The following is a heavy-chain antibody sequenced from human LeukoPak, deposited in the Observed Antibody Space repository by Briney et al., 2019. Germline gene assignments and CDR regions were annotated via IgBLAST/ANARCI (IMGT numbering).Heavy chain of an antibody. V-gene: IGHV3-21*01. Sequence: PGGSLRLSCAAPGFTLSTYAMSWVRQAPGKGLEWVSSISSSSSYIYYADSVKGRFTISRDNAKNSLYLQMNSLRAEDTAVYYCARDHGGITIFSEAYYFDYWGQGTLVTVSS. CDR3: ARDHGGITIFSEAYYFDY. CDR1: GFTLSTYA. CDR2: ISSSSSYI. J-gene: IGHJ4*02. D-gene: IGHD3-9*01.